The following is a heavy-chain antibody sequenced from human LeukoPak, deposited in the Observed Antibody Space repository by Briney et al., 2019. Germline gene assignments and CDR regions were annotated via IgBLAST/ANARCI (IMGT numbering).Heavy chain of an antibody. D-gene: IGHD3-10*01. CDR2: TNPSGGST. CDR1: GYTFTSYY. Sequence: ASVKVSCKASGYTFTSYYMHWVRQAPGQGLEWRGITNPSGGSTSYAQKFQGRVTMTRDTSTSTVYMELSSLRSEDTAVYYCARARYYYGSGSYYNPMGYWGQGTLVIVSS. J-gene: IGHJ4*02. CDR3: ARARYYYGSGSYYNPMGY. V-gene: IGHV1-46*01.